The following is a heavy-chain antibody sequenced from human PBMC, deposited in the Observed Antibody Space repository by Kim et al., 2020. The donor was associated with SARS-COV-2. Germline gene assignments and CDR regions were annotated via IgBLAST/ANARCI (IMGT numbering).Heavy chain of an antibody. Sequence: GGSLRLSCAASGFTFSSSAMSWVRQAPGKGLEWVSAISAGGGSTYYADSVKGRFTISRDNSKNTLYLQMNSLRAEDTAVYYCAKVRADSGSFLFDYWGQGTLVTVSS. D-gene: IGHD1-26*01. CDR2: ISAGGGST. V-gene: IGHV3-23*01. CDR3: AKVRADSGSFLFDY. CDR1: GFTFSSSA. J-gene: IGHJ4*02.